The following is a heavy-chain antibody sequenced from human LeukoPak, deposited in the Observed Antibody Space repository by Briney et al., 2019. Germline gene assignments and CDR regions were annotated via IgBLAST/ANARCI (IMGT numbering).Heavy chain of an antibody. CDR1: GFTFSSYA. D-gene: IGHD2-2*02. J-gene: IGHJ4*02. V-gene: IGHV3-23*01. CDR3: TRPPYCSKSNCYTGL. CDR2: FSGSGGST. Sequence: PGGSLRLSCAASGFTFSSYAMSWVRQAPGKGLEWVSTFSGSGGSTFYADSVKGRFSISRDNSKNTLYLQMNSLQKEDTAVYYCTRPPYCSKSNCYTGLWGQGTLVTVSS.